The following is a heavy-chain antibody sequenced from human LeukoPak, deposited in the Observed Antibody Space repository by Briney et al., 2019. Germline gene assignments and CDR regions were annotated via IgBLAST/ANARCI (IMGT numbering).Heavy chain of an antibody. CDR2: ISGSGGST. V-gene: IGHV3-23*01. Sequence: PGGSLRLSCAASGFTFSSYAMSWVRQAPGKGLEWVSAISGSGGSTYYADSVKGQFTISRDNSKNTLYLQMNSLRAEDTAVYYCAKAALRYYGSGSYYNFDYWGQGTLVTVSS. D-gene: IGHD3-10*01. CDR1: GFTFSSYA. CDR3: AKAALRYYGSGSYYNFDY. J-gene: IGHJ4*02.